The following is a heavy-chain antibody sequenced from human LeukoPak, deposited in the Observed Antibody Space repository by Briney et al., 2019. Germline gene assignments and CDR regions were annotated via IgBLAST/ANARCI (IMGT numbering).Heavy chain of an antibody. Sequence: PGGSLRLSCAASGFTFSSYSMNWVRQAPGKGLEWVSSISSSSSYIYYADSVKGRFTISRDNAKNSLYLQMNSLRAEDTAVYYCAKQQLAYYFEYWGEGTLVTVSS. CDR3: AKQQLAYYFEY. CDR2: ISSSSSYI. V-gene: IGHV3-21*01. D-gene: IGHD6-13*01. CDR1: GFTFSSYS. J-gene: IGHJ4*02.